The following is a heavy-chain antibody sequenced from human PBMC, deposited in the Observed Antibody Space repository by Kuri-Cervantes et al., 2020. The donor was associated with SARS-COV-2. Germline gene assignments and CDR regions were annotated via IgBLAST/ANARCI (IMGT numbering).Heavy chain of an antibody. Sequence: SETLSLTCTVSGVSISSTSYYWAWIRQPPGKGLEWIGSINYIGNSYRNPSLRSRVIMSVDTSKNQFSVNINSVTAADSAIYFCVRHPNSMSGFDPWGQGTPVTVSS. CDR1: GVSISSTSYY. V-gene: IGHV4-39*01. CDR3: VRHPNSMSGFDP. J-gene: IGHJ5*02. CDR2: INYIGNS. D-gene: IGHD3-3*02.